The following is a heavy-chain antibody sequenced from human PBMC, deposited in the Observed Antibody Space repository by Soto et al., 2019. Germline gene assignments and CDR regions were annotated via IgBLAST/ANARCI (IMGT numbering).Heavy chain of an antibody. CDR3: ANSHSGDIYGDFAY. V-gene: IGHV3-11*06. Sequence: PGGSLRLSCAASGFTFSDYHMSWIRQAPGKGLEWVSYISSSSSYTNYADSVKGRFTISRDNAKNSLYLQMISLRAEDTAVYYCANSHSGDIYGDFAYWGQGTLVTVSS. CDR2: ISSSSSYT. CDR1: GFTFSDYH. D-gene: IGHD4-17*01. J-gene: IGHJ4*02.